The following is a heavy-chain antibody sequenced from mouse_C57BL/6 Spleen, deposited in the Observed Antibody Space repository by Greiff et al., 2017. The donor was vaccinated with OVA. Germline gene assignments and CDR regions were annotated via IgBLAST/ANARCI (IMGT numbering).Heavy chain of an antibody. Sequence: EVQGVESGGGLVQPGGSLSLSCAASGFTFTDYYMSWVRQPPGKALEWLGFIRNKANGYTTEYSASVKGRFTISRDNSQSILYLQMNALRAEDSATYYCARLRDGYSLDYWGQGTTLTVSS. J-gene: IGHJ2*01. D-gene: IGHD2-3*01. CDR2: IRNKANGYTT. CDR3: ARLRDGYSLDY. V-gene: IGHV7-3*01. CDR1: GFTFTDYY.